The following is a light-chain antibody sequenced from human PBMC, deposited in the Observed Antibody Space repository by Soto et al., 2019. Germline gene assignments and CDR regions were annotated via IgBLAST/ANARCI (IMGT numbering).Light chain of an antibody. V-gene: IGKV1-9*01. CDR1: QGISSY. Sequence: DIQLTQSPSFLSASVGDRVTITCRSSQGISSYLAWYQQKPGKAPTLLIYAASTLQSEVPSRFSGSGSGTEFTLTISSLQPEDFATYYCQQRNSYTQTFGGGTKGEIK. J-gene: IGKJ4*01. CDR2: AAS. CDR3: QQRNSYTQT.